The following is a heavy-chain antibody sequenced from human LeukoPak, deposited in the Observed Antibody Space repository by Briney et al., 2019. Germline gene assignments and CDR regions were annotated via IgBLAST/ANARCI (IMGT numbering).Heavy chain of an antibody. CDR1: GFTFSSYG. D-gene: IGHD3-22*01. J-gene: IGHJ6*02. V-gene: IGHV3-30*18. CDR3: AKEFHRDYYETYGMDV. CDR2: ISYDGSNK. Sequence: PGRSLRLSCAASGFTFSSYGMHWVRQAPGRGLEWVAVISYDGSNKYYADSVKGRFTISRDNSKNTLYLQMNSLRAEDTAVYYCAKEFHRDYYETYGMDVWGQGTTVTVSS.